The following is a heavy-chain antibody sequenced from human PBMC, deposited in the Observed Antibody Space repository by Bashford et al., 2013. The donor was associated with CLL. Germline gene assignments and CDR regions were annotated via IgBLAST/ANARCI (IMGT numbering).Heavy chain of an antibody. D-gene: IGHD6-13*01. Sequence: ASVKVSCKASGYTFTGYYMHWVRQAPGQGLEWMGWINPNSGGTNYAQKFQGRVTMTRDTSISTAYMELSRLRSDDTAVYYCARDREYSSSWSAFDIWGQGTMVTVSS. CDR3: ARDREYSSSWSAFDI. V-gene: IGHV1-2*02. CDR1: GYTFTGYY. J-gene: IGHJ3*02. CDR2: INPNSGGT.